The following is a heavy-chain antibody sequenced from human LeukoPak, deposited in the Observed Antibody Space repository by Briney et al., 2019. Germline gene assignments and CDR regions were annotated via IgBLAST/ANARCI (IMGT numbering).Heavy chain of an antibody. J-gene: IGHJ4*02. CDR1: GYTFTSYG. D-gene: IGHD3-22*01. Sequence: ASVKVSCKASGYTFTSYGISWVRQAPGQGLEWMGWISAYNGNTNYAQKLQGRVTMTTDTSTSTAYMELSSLRSEDTAVYYCATVDYYDSSGYYNFDYWGQGTLVTVSS. V-gene: IGHV1-18*01. CDR3: ATVDYYDSSGYYNFDY. CDR2: ISAYNGNT.